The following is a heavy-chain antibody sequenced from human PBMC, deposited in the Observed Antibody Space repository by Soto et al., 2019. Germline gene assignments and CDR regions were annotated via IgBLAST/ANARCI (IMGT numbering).Heavy chain of an antibody. J-gene: IGHJ6*02. V-gene: IGHV1-69*01. CDR1: GGTFSSYA. CDR3: ARSQGSSTSLEIYYYYYYGMDV. Sequence: QVQLVQSGAEVKKPGSSVKVSCKASGGTFSSYAISWVRQAPGQGLEWMGGIIPISETTNYAQKFQGRVTITADESNSTAYVELSSLRSEDTAVYYCARSQGSSTSLEIYYYYYYGMDVWGQGTTVTVSS. D-gene: IGHD2-2*01. CDR2: IIPISETT.